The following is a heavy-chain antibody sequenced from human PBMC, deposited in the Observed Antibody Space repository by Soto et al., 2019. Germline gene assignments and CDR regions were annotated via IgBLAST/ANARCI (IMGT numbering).Heavy chain of an antibody. CDR3: ARHNRYSSTWFEGWFDP. V-gene: IGHV5-51*01. J-gene: IGHJ5*02. CDR2: IHPGDSDT. Sequence: PGESLKISCQGSGCSFTNYWVGWGRQIPGRGLEWMGIIHPGDSDTRYSPFFQGQVTISADKSISTAYLQWSSLKASDTAMYYCARHNRYSSTWFEGWFDPWGQGTLVTVSS. D-gene: IGHD6-13*01. CDR1: GCSFTNYW.